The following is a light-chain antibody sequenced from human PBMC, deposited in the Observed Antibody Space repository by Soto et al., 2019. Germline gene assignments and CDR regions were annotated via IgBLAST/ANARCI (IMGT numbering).Light chain of an antibody. CDR2: DVS. CDR1: SSDVGAYNY. J-gene: IGLJ1*01. V-gene: IGLV2-11*01. Sequence: QSALTQPRSVSGSPGQSLSISCTGTSSDVGAYNYVSWYQHHPGKAPKFIIYDVSKRPSGVPDRFSGSKSGNTASLTIPGLRAEDEADYYCCSYAGTYSYVFGTGTKVTVL. CDR3: CSYAGTYSYV.